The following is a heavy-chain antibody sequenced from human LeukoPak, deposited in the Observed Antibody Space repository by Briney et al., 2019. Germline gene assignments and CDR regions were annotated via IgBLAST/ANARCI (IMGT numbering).Heavy chain of an antibody. CDR2: IYYSGST. D-gene: IGHD4-17*01. Sequence: SETLSLTCTVSGGSVSSGSYYWSWIRQPPGKGLEWIGYIYYSGSTNYNPSLKSRVTISVDTSKNQFSLKLSSVTAADTAVYYCAREVEYGDYVSGYYFDYWGQGTLVTVSS. J-gene: IGHJ4*02. CDR1: GGSVSSGSYY. V-gene: IGHV4-61*01. CDR3: AREVEYGDYVSGYYFDY.